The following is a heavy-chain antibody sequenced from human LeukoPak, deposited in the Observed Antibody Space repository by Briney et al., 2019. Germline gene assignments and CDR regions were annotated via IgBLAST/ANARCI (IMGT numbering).Heavy chain of an antibody. CDR2: IYYSGST. D-gene: IGHD6-13*01. Sequence: SETLSLTCTVSDGSVSGYYWGWMRQPPGKGLEYIGYIYYSGSTYYNPSLKSRVTISVDTSKNQFSLKLSSVTAADTAVYYCARANSYLAAAVVWGQGTLVTVSS. J-gene: IGHJ4*02. CDR3: ARANSYLAAAVV. V-gene: IGHV4-59*02. CDR1: DGSVSGYY.